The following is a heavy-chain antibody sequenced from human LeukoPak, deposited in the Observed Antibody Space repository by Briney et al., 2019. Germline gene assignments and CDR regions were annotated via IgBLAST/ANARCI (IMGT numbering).Heavy chain of an antibody. CDR3: ARSYSGYDLGYFDY. Sequence: GGSLRLSCAASGFTVSSNYTSWVRQAPGKGLEWVSVIYSGGSTYYADSVEGRFTISRDNSKNTLYLQMNSLRAEDTAVYYCARSYSGYDLGYFDYWGQGTLVTVSS. J-gene: IGHJ4*02. D-gene: IGHD5-12*01. V-gene: IGHV3-53*01. CDR2: IYSGGST. CDR1: GFTVSSNY.